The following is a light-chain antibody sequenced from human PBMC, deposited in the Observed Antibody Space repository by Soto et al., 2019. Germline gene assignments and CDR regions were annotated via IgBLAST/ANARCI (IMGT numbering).Light chain of an antibody. Sequence: EIVLPQSPATLSFSPGESATLSCGASADVSSSYVAWYQQKSGLANRLLIHDASSRATGIPDRFSGSKSGTDFTLTIRRLEPEEAGVYYCQQYGSSPITVCQGKRLEIK. V-gene: IGKV3D-20*01. CDR1: ADVSSSY. CDR3: QQYGSSPIT. J-gene: IGKJ5*01. CDR2: DAS.